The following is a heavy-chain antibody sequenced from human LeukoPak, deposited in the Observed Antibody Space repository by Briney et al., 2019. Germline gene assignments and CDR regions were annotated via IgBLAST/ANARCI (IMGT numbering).Heavy chain of an antibody. CDR2: ISYDGSNK. CDR3: AKDSQAFYDFWSGQTGD. CDR1: GFTFSSYT. J-gene: IGHJ4*02. D-gene: IGHD3-3*01. Sequence: HPGRSLRLSCAASGFTFSSYTMHWVRQAPGKGLEWVAVISYDGSNKYYADSVKGRFTISGDNSKNTLYLQMNSLRAEDTAVYYCAKDSQAFYDFWSGQTGDWGQGTLVTVSS. V-gene: IGHV3-30*04.